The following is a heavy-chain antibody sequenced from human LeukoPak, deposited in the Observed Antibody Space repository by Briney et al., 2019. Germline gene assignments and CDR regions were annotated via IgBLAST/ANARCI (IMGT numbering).Heavy chain of an antibody. V-gene: IGHV3-21*01. Sequence: GGSLRLSCAASGFTFSSYSMNWVRQAPGKGLEWVSSISSSSSYIYYADSVKGRFTISRDNAKNSLYLQMNSLRAEDTAVYYCAIWGNYYDSSGYNHWGQGTLVTVSS. D-gene: IGHD3-22*01. J-gene: IGHJ5*02. CDR3: AIWGNYYDSSGYNH. CDR2: ISSSSSYI. CDR1: GFTFSSYS.